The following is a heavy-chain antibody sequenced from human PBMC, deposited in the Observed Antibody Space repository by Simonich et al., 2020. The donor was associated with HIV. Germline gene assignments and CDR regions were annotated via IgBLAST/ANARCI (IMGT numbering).Heavy chain of an antibody. V-gene: IGHV1-69-2*01. J-gene: IGHJ3*02. CDR2: IEPENGEK. Sequence: EVQLVQSGAEVKKPGATVKISCKVSGYTFTDYYMHWVQQAPGKGLEWMGLIEPENGEKISTKKFQGRVTITADTSTDTAYMELSSLRSEDTAVYYCATKIIARDAFDIWGQGTLVTVSS. D-gene: IGHD3-16*02. CDR3: ATKIIARDAFDI. CDR1: GYTFTDYY.